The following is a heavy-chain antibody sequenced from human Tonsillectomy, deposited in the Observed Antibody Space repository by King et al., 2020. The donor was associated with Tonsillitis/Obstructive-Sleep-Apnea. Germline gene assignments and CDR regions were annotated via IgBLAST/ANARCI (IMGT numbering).Heavy chain of an antibody. CDR2: ILYAGSNK. Sequence: VQLVESGGGVVQPGRSLRLSCAASGFMFSSYAMHWVRQAPGKGLEWGAFILYAGSNKYHADSVKGRFTISRDNSKNTLYLQMNSLRAEDPAVCYCARDYGGQLDFWSGKIDYWGQGTLVTVSS. J-gene: IGHJ4*02. CDR1: GFMFSSYA. CDR3: ARDYGGQLDFWSGKIDY. V-gene: IGHV3-30*01. D-gene: IGHD3-3*01.